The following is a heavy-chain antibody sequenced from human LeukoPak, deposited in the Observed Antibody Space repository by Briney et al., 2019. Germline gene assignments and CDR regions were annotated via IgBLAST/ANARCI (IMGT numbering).Heavy chain of an antibody. CDR2: IMPIFGTA. Sequence: SVKVSCKASGGTFSSYAISWVRQAPGQGLEWMGGIMPIFGTANYAQKFQGRVTITTDESTSTAYMELSSLRSEDTAVYYCARDFRGGDIYYYYYMDVWGKGTTVTVSS. J-gene: IGHJ6*03. V-gene: IGHV1-69*05. CDR1: GGTFSSYA. CDR3: ARDFRGGDIYYYYYMDV. D-gene: IGHD3-9*01.